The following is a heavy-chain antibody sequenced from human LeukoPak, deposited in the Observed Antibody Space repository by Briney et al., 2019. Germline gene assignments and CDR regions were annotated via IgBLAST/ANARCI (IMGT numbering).Heavy chain of an antibody. J-gene: IGHJ4*02. CDR1: GFTFSSYS. D-gene: IGHD3-16*01. CDR3: ARGGLEPVDS. Sequence: GGSLRLSCAASGFTFSSYSVNWVRQAPGKGLEWVSSISSSSIYIYYADSVKGRFTISRDNAKNTLYLQMNSLRADDTAAYYCARGGLEPVDSWGQGTLVAVSS. CDR2: ISSSSIYI. V-gene: IGHV3-21*01.